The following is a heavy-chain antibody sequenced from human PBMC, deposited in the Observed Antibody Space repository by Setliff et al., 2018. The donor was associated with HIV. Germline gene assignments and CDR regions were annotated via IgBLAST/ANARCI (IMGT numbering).Heavy chain of an antibody. CDR1: DGSVRSSSYY. CDR3: ARHRVITGSFDY. J-gene: IGHJ4*02. D-gene: IGHD3-10*01. Sequence: SETLSLTCTVSDGSVRSSSYYWGWIRQPPGKGLEWIGSIYYSGSAYYNPSLKSRVTISVDTSKNQFSLKLNSVAAADTAVFYCARHRVITGSFDYWGQGTLVTVSS. V-gene: IGHV4-39*01. CDR2: IYYSGSA.